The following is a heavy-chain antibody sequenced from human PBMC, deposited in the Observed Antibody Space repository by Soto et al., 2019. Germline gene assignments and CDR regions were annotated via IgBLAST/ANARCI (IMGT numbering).Heavy chain of an antibody. CDR1: GYTFTSYG. CDR3: AGDFIAVAGTSLFDP. V-gene: IGHV1-18*01. CDR2: ISAYNGNT. J-gene: IGHJ5*02. Sequence: QVQLVQSGAEVKKPGASVKVSCKASGYTFTSYGISWVRQAPGQGLEWMGWISAYNGNTNYAQKLQGRVTMTTDTSTSKGCMELRSLRSDDTAVYYCAGDFIAVAGTSLFDPWGQGTLVTVSS. D-gene: IGHD6-19*01.